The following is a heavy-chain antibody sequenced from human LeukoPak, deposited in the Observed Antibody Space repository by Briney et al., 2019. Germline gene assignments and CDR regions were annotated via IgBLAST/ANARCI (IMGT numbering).Heavy chain of an antibody. CDR1: GFIFSTYG. V-gene: IGHV3-30*02. J-gene: IGHJ4*02. CDR2: IRNDKSSE. D-gene: IGHD2-15*01. Sequence: GGSLRLSCSASGFIFSTYGMHWVRQAPGKGLEWVAFIRNDKSSEHYADSVKGRFTISRDNSKNTLYLQMNSLRPEDTAVYYCAKRISEAYSSLLDYWGQGTLVIVSS. CDR3: AKRISEAYSSLLDY.